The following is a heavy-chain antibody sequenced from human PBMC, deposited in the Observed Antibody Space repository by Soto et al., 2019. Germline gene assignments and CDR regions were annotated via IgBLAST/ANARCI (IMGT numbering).Heavy chain of an antibody. J-gene: IGHJ4*01. CDR3: ARNLDGYNPYIFDY. V-gene: IGHV4-59*01. Sequence: SETLSLTCTVSGGSISTYYWSWIRQPPGKGLEWIGYIYYSGSTNYNPSLKSRVTISVDTSKNQFSLRLSSVTAADTAVYYCARNLDGYNPYIFDYWGHGTLVTVYS. D-gene: IGHD5-12*01. CDR2: IYYSGST. CDR1: GGSISTYY.